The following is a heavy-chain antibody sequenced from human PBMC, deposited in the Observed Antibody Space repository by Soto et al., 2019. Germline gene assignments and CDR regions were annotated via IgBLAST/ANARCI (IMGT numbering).Heavy chain of an antibody. D-gene: IGHD3-3*01. J-gene: IGHJ4*02. CDR2: INPDNGNT. Sequence: ASVKVSCKASGYTFTRYTMNWVRQAPGQRLEWMGWINPDNGNTKSSQKFQDRVIITRDTSASTAYMELRSLRPDDTAVYYCARDANYEPDYWGQGALVTVSS. CDR3: ARDANYEPDY. CDR1: GYTFTRYT. V-gene: IGHV1-3*01.